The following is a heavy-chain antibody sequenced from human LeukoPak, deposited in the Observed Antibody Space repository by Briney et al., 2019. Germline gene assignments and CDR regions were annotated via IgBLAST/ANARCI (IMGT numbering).Heavy chain of an antibody. CDR1: GASISSYY. CDR3: ARVNWSGYDFRGAFDI. J-gene: IGHJ3*02. D-gene: IGHD5-12*01. Sequence: SETLSLTCTVSGASISSYYWSWVRQPPGKRLEWVGYIFYSGSTNYNPSLKSRVALSVDASKKQLSLKLSSVTAADTAVYYCARVNWSGYDFRGAFDIWGQGKTVTVSS. V-gene: IGHV4-59*01. CDR2: IFYSGST.